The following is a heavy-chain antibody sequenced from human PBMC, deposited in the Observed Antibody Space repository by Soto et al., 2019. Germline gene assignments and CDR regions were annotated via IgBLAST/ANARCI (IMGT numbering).Heavy chain of an antibody. Sequence: QVQLVQSGGEVKKPGASVKVSCKASGYTFTSYGISWVRQAPGQGLEWVGWIHTYNGTRNFAQKFQGRVTLTTDTATSTAYMELRSLRSDDTAVYYCARDSDYVIAYWGQGNLVTVSA. V-gene: IGHV1-18*01. CDR2: IHTYNGTR. J-gene: IGHJ4*02. CDR3: ARDSDYVIAY. CDR1: GYTFTSYG. D-gene: IGHD3-10*02.